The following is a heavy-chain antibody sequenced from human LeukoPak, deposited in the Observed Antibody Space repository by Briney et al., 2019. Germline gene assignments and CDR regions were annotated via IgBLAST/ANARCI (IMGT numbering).Heavy chain of an antibody. J-gene: IGHJ2*01. CDR2: ISAGSGTV. Sequence: GGSLSLSCAASGLSLSSNNMHWVRQTPGGGLEWLSYISAGSGTVFSADSVKGRFSISRDNARESLFLQMSSLRVEDTGVYCCTRDLGLRRMIWGRGTLVIVSS. CDR1: GLSLSSNN. CDR3: TRDLGLRRMI. V-gene: IGHV3-48*04.